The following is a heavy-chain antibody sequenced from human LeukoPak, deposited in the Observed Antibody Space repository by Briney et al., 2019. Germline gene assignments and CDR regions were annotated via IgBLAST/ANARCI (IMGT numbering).Heavy chain of an antibody. Sequence: PSETLSLTCAVDGGSFSGFYWSWIRQPPGKGLEWIGEINHSGSTNYNPSLKSRVTISVDTSKKQFSLKLSSVTAADTAVYYCARAVYVNYYGSGSYWNYWGQGTLVTVSS. CDR2: INHSGST. D-gene: IGHD3-10*01. CDR1: GGSFSGFY. J-gene: IGHJ4*02. CDR3: ARAVYVNYYGSGSYWNY. V-gene: IGHV4-34*01.